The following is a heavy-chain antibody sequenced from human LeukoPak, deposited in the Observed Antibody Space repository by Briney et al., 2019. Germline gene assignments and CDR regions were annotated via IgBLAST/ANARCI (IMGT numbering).Heavy chain of an antibody. V-gene: IGHV3-53*01. CDR3: ARDSLFNWNDGAFDI. D-gene: IGHD1-20*01. J-gene: IGHJ3*02. CDR2: IYSGGST. CDR1: GFTVSSNY. Sequence: GGSLRLSCAASGFTVSSNYMSWVRQAPGKGLEWVSVIYSGGSTYYADSVKGRSTISRDNSKNTLYLQMNSLRAEDTAVYYCARDSLFNWNDGAFDIWGQGTMVTVSS.